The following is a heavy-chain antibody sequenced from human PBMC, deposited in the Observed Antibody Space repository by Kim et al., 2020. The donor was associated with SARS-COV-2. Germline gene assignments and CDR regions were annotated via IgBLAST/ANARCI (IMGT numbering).Heavy chain of an antibody. Sequence: GGSLRLSCAASGFTFSSYGMHWVRQAPGKGLEWVAVIWYDGSNKYYADSVKGRFTISRDNSKNTLYLQMNSLRAEDTAVYYCAKDECSGGSCYLLGYYYGMDVWGQGTTVTVSS. V-gene: IGHV3-33*06. CDR2: IWYDGSNK. CDR1: GFTFSSYG. D-gene: IGHD2-15*01. CDR3: AKDECSGGSCYLLGYYYGMDV. J-gene: IGHJ6*02.